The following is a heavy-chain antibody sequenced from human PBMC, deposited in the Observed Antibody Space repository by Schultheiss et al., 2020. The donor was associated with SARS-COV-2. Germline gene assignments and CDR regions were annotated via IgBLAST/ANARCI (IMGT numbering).Heavy chain of an antibody. CDR1: GGTFSSYA. CDR2: IIPIFGTA. CDR3: ARDFLSGYCSSTSCYFDY. J-gene: IGHJ4*02. V-gene: IGHV1-69*06. D-gene: IGHD2-2*03. Sequence: SVKVSCKASGGTFSSYAISWVRQAPGQGLEWMGGIIPIFGTANYAQKFQGRVTITADKSTSTAYMELSSLRSEDTAVYYCARDFLSGYCSSTSCYFDYWGQGTLVTVSS.